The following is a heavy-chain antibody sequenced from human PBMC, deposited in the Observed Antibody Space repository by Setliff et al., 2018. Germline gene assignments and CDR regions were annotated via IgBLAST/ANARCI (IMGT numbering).Heavy chain of an antibody. CDR1: GATFSSYG. V-gene: IGHV1-69*05. CDR2: TIPMFGTT. Sequence: SVKVSCKASGATFSSYGISWVRRAPGQGLEWMGGTIPMFGTTEYAQKFQGRLTIITDESTNTAFMQLSSLRSDDTAVYYCVREGVDSRSSTDYRYYMDVWGKGTTVTV. CDR3: VREGVDSRSSTDYRYYMDV. J-gene: IGHJ6*03. D-gene: IGHD3-22*01.